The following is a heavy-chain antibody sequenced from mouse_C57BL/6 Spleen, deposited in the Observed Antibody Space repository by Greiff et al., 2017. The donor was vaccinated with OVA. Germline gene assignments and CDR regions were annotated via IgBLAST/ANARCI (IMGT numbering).Heavy chain of an antibody. CDR1: GYTFTSYW. D-gene: IGHD2-1*01. V-gene: IGHV1-5*01. J-gene: IGHJ4*01. CDR3: TKEEIYYGNYGYAMDY. CDR2: IYPGNSDT. Sequence: EVQLQQSGTVLARPGASVKMSCKTSGYTFTSYWMHWVKQRPGQGLEWIGAIYPGNSDTTYNQKFKGQAILTAATSASTAYMEHSSLTNKDSAIYYCTKEEIYYGNYGYAMDYWGQGTSVTVSS.